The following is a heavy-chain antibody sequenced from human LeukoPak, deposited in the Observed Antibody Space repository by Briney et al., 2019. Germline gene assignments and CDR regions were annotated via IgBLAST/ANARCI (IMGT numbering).Heavy chain of an antibody. D-gene: IGHD1-26*01. J-gene: IGHJ5*02. V-gene: IGHV1-8*03. CDR2: MNPNSGNT. CDR1: GYTFTSYD. Sequence: ASVKVSCKASGYTFTSYDINWVRQATGQGLEWMGWMNPNSGNTGYAQKFQGRVTITRNTSISTAYMELSSLRSEDTAVYYCARAWRWELENWFDPWGQGTLVTVSP. CDR3: ARAWRWELENWFDP.